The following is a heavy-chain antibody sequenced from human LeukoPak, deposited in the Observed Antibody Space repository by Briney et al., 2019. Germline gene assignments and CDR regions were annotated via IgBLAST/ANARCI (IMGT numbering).Heavy chain of an antibody. D-gene: IGHD3-10*01. CDR3: ARLPMIRGVTEYYFDY. J-gene: IGHJ4*02. CDR2: IYYSGST. Sequence: SETLSLTCTVSGGSISSSSYYWGWIRQPPGKGLEWIGSIYYSGSTYYNPSLKSRVTISVDTSKNQFSLDLYFVTAADTAVYYCARLPMIRGVTEYYFDYWGQGSLVTVSS. V-gene: IGHV4-39*07. CDR1: GGSISSSSYY.